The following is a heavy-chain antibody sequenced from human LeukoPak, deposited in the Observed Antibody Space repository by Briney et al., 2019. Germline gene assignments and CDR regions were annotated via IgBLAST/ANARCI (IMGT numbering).Heavy chain of an antibody. V-gene: IGHV1-2*02. Sequence: ASVKVSCKASRYTFTGYYMHWVRQAPGQGLEWMGWINPNSGGTIYAQKFQGRVTMTRDTSISTAYMEVGRLRSDDTAVYYWARQALRDYQLLMGYWGQGTLVTVSS. CDR3: ARQALRDYQLLMGY. D-gene: IGHD2-2*01. J-gene: IGHJ4*02. CDR2: INPNSGGT. CDR1: RYTFTGYY.